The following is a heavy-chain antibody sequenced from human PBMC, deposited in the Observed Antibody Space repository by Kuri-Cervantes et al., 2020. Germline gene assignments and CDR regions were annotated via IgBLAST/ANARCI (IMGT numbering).Heavy chain of an antibody. V-gene: IGHV1-69*13. D-gene: IGHD3-10*01. Sequence: VKVSCKASGGTFSSYAISWVRQAPGQGLEWMGGIIPIFGTANYAQKFQGRVTITTDESTSTAYMELRSLRSDDTAVYYCARQLWFGESPSHFDYWGQGTLVTVSS. J-gene: IGHJ4*02. CDR1: GGTFSSYA. CDR3: ARQLWFGESPSHFDY. CDR2: IIPIFGTA.